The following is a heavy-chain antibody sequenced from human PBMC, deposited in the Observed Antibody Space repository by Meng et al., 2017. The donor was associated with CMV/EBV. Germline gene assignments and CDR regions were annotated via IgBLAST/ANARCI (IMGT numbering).Heavy chain of an antibody. CDR3: ARGKSSSWYRMVKANWFDP. J-gene: IGHJ5*02. CDR1: ISSYD. D-gene: IGHD6-13*01. V-gene: IGHV4-4*07. CDR2: IYTSGST. Sequence: ISSYDWSWIRQPAGKGLEWIGRIYTSGSTNYNPSLKSRVTMSVDTSKNQFSLKLSSGTAADTAVYYCARGKSSSWYRMVKANWFDPWGQGTLVTVSS.